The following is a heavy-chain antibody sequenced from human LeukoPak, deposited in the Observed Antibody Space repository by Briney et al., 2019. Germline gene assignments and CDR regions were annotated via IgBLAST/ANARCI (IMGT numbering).Heavy chain of an antibody. D-gene: IGHD2-21*01. CDR2: IKPKTDGETT. CDR1: XXXXXXAX. CDR3: ITPLPYSAQ. Sequence: LXXSCAAXXXXXXXAXMSXXXXAXGXXLXXVGRIKPKTDGETTEYAAPVKDRFSISRDDSKSMVYLQMNSLKTEDTAVYYCITPLPYSAQGGQGTLVTVSS. J-gene: IGHJ4*02. V-gene: IGHV3-15*01.